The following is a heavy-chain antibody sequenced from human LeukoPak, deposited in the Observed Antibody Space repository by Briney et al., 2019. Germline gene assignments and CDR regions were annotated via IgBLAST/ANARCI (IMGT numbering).Heavy chain of an antibody. CDR2: ISYDGSNK. D-gene: IGHD2-2*01. J-gene: IGHJ4*02. CDR1: GFTFSSYA. Sequence: GRSLRLSCEASGFTFSSYAMHWVRQAPGKGLEWVAVISYDGSNKYYADSVKGRFTISRDNSKNTLYLQMNSLRAEDTAVYYCARDGIVPAGEVGYFDYWGQGTLVTVSS. V-gene: IGHV3-30-3*01. CDR3: ARDGIVPAGEVGYFDY.